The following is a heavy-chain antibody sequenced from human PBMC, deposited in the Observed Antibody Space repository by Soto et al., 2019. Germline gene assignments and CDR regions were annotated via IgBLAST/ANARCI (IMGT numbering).Heavy chain of an antibody. CDR2: INHSGST. D-gene: IGHD3-10*01. CDR1: GGPFSGFY. J-gene: IGHJ6*02. Sequence: ETLSLPCAVYGGPFSGFYWSWIRHPPGKGLEWVGEINHSGSTNYNPSLKSRVPISVDTSKNQSTLKLSSVTAADTAVYYCARGKRITMVRGVTSYGMDVWGQGTTVTVSS. V-gene: IGHV4-34*01. CDR3: ARGKRITMVRGVTSYGMDV.